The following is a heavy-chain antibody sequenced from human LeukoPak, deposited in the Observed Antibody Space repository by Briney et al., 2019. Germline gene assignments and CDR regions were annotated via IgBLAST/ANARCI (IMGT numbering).Heavy chain of an antibody. CDR1: GFTFSSYG. CDR2: ISYDGSNK. CDR3: AKAEPGPDY. V-gene: IGHV3-30*18. J-gene: IGHJ4*02. Sequence: AGGSLRLSCAASGFTFSSYGMHWVRQVPGKGLEWVAVISYDGSNKYYADSVKGRFTISRDNSKNTLYLQMNSLRAEDTAVYYCAKAEPGPDYWGQGTLVTVSS. D-gene: IGHD1-1*01.